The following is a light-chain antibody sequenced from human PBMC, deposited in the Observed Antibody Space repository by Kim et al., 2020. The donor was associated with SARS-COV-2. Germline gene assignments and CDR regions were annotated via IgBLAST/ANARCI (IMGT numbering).Light chain of an antibody. V-gene: IGLV3-19*01. CDR1: SLRSYY. CDR2: GKN. Sequence: SSELTQDPAVSVALGQTVRITCQGDSLRSYYASWYQQKPGQAPVLVIYGKNNRPSGIPDRFSGSSSGNTAYLTITGAQAEDEADYYCNSRESSVKHHYVFGTGTEVTVL. CDR3: NSRESSVKHHYV. J-gene: IGLJ1*01.